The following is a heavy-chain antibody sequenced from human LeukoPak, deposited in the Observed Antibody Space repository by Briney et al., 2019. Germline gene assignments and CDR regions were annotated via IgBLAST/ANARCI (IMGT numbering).Heavy chain of an antibody. CDR1: RYTFTNYD. V-gene: IGHV1-8*01. J-gene: IGHJ4*02. CDR2: MNPKIGDT. CDR3: ARNLPSTGDFDY. Sequence: ASVKVSCKASRYTFTNYDINWVRQAPGQGFEWLGWMNPKIGDTGYAQKFQGRVTMTRITSISTAYMELSGLTSEDTAVYYCARNLPSTGDFDYWGQGTLVSVSS. D-gene: IGHD7-27*01.